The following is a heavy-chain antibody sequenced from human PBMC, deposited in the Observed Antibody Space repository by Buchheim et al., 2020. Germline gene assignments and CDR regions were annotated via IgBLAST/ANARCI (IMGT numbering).Heavy chain of an antibody. CDR1: GGTFSSYA. D-gene: IGHD2-15*01. Sequence: QVQLVQSGAEVKKPGSSVKVSCKASGGTFSSYAISWVRQAPGQGLEWMGGIIPIFGTANYAQKFQGRVTITADKSKSTAYMELSSLRSEDTAVYYCARAAGYCSGGSCYSAMFSIGYFDYWGQGTL. CDR3: ARAAGYCSGGSCYSAMFSIGYFDY. V-gene: IGHV1-69*06. CDR2: IIPIFGTA. J-gene: IGHJ4*02.